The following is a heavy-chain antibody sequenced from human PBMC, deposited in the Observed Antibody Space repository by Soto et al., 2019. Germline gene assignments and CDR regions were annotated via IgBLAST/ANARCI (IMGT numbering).Heavy chain of an antibody. Sequence: QVQLQESGPGLVKSSQTLSLTCTVSGGSISSDGNYWSWIRQHPGKGLEWIGYIYYSGSTNYNPSLNSRVTISVATSKNQFSLKLNSVTAADTAVYYCARARMVRGIIYYYGMDVWGQGNTVTVSS. D-gene: IGHD3-10*01. CDR2: IYYSGST. CDR3: ARARMVRGIIYYYGMDV. CDR1: GGSISSDGNY. V-gene: IGHV4-31*03. J-gene: IGHJ6*02.